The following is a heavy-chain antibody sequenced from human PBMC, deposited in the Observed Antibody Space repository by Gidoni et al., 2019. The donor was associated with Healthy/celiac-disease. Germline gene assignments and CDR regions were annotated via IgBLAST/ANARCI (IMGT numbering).Heavy chain of an antibody. Sequence: EVQLVASGGGLVPPGGSLRLSCAASGFTFSSYWMSWVRQAPGKGLEWVANIKQDGSEKYYVDSVKGRFTISRDNAKNSLYLQMNSLRAEDTAVYYCARDGPYMITFGGVDDAFDIWGQGTMVTVSS. CDR2: IKQDGSEK. J-gene: IGHJ3*02. CDR1: GFTFSSYW. D-gene: IGHD3-16*01. V-gene: IGHV3-7*01. CDR3: ARDGPYMITFGGVDDAFDI.